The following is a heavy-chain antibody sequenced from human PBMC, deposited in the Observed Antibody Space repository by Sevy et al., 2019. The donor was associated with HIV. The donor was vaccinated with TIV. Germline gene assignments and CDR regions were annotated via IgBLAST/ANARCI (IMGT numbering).Heavy chain of an antibody. CDR2: ISWNSGSI. V-gene: IGHV3-9*01. D-gene: IGHD3-10*01. CDR1: RFTFDDYA. J-gene: IGHJ4*02. CDR3: AKELYGSGSYYSPFDY. Sequence: GGSLRLSCAASRFTFDDYAMHWVRQAPGKGLEWVSGISWNSGSIGYSDSVKGRFTISRDNAKNSLYLQMNSLRAEDTALYYCAKELYGSGSYYSPFDYWGQGTLVTVSS.